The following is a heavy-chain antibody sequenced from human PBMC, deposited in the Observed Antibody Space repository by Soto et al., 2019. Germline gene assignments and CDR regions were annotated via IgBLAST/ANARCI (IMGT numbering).Heavy chain of an antibody. Sequence: SETLSLTCAFYGGSFSGYYSSWIRQPPGKGLEWIGEINHSGSTNYNPSLKSRVTISVDTSKSQFSLKLSSVTAADTAVYYCASARGYSGYGSFDYWGQGTLVTVSS. V-gene: IGHV4-34*01. D-gene: IGHD5-12*01. CDR3: ASARGYSGYGSFDY. CDR2: INHSGST. J-gene: IGHJ4*02. CDR1: GGSFSGYY.